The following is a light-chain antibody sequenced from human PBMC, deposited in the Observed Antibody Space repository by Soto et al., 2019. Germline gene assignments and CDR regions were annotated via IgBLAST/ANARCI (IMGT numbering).Light chain of an antibody. CDR1: SSDVGGYNY. V-gene: IGLV2-8*01. CDR3: SSFAGNNNLV. Sequence: QSALTQPPSASGSPGQSVTISCTGTSSDVGGYNYVSWYQQHPGKAPKLMISEVSKRPSGVPDRFSGSKSGNTASLTGSGLQAEHEADYYCSSFAGNNNLVFGGGTKLTVL. CDR2: EVS. J-gene: IGLJ2*01.